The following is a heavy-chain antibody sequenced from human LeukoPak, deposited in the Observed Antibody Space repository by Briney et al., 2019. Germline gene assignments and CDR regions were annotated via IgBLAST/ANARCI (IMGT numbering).Heavy chain of an antibody. V-gene: IGHV3-30-3*01. J-gene: IGHJ4*02. CDR3: ASFSPVSSDSYY. CDR2: ISYDGSNK. Sequence: GGSLRLSCAASGFTFSSYAMHWVRQAPGKGLEWVAVISYDGSNKYYADSVKGRFTISRDNSKNTLYQQMNSLRAEDTAVYYCASFSPVSSDSYYWGQGTLVTVSS. CDR1: GFTFSSYA. D-gene: IGHD6-19*01.